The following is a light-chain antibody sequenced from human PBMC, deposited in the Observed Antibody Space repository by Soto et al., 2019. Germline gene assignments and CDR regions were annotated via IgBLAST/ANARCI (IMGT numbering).Light chain of an antibody. CDR1: SSDVGGYNY. CDR3: SSFRTSTTPNYV. V-gene: IGLV2-14*01. Sequence: QSALTQPASVSGSPGQSITISCTGTSSDVGGYNYVSWYQQHPGKAPKLMTYDVSNRPSGVSYRFSGSKSGNTASLTISGLQAEDEADYYCSSFRTSTTPNYVFGSGTRSPS. J-gene: IGLJ1*01. CDR2: DVS.